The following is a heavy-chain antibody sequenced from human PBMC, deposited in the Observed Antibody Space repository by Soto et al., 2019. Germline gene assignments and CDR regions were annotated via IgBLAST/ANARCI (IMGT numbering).Heavy chain of an antibody. J-gene: IGHJ6*02. CDR3: ARDYLVAAAAYYYGMDV. CDR2: IWYDGSNK. CDR1: GFTFSSYG. Sequence: SGGSLRLSCAASGFTFSSYGMHWVRQAPGKGLEWVAVIWYDGSNKYYADSVKGRFTISRDNSKNTLYLQMNSLRAEDTAVYYCARDYLVAAAAYYYGMDVWGQGTTVTVSS. D-gene: IGHD6-13*01. V-gene: IGHV3-33*01.